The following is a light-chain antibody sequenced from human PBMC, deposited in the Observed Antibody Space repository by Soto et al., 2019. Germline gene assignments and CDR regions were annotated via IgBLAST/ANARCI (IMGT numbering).Light chain of an antibody. CDR3: AAWDDSLSGQV. CDR1: SSNIGSNY. Sequence: QPVLTQPPSASGTPGQRVTISCSGSSSNIGSNYVYWYQQLPGTAPKLLIYSNNKRPSGVPDRFSGSKSGTSASLAISGLRSEDEADYYCAAWDDSLSGQVFGGGTKLTVL. V-gene: IGLV1-47*02. CDR2: SNN. J-gene: IGLJ3*02.